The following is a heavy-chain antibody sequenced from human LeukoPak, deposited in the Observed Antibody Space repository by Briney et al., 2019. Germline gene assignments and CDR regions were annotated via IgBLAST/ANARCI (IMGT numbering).Heavy chain of an antibody. CDR3: ARDTYCYDSSGYYLFDY. J-gene: IGHJ4*02. V-gene: IGHV4-39*07. CDR1: GGSISSSSYY. D-gene: IGHD3-22*01. CDR2: IYYSGST. Sequence: SETLSLTCTVSGGSISSSSYYWGWIRQPPGKGLEWIGSIYYSGSTYYNPSLKSRVTISVDTSKNQFSLKLSFVTAADTAVYYCARDTYCYDSSGYYLFDYWGQGTLVTVSS.